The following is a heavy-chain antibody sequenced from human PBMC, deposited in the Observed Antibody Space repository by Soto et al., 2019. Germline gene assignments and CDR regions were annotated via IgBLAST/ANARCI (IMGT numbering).Heavy chain of an antibody. CDR3: ASSFTVPAAICY. V-gene: IGHV1-3*01. Sequence: ASVKVSSKSSGYTLTISAIPLPRKAPGQRLEWMGWINAGNGNAKYSQKFQGRVTITRDTSASTAYMELSSLRSEDTAVYYGASSFTVPAAICYWGQGTLVTVSS. CDR2: INAGNGNA. J-gene: IGHJ4*02. CDR1: GYTLTISA. D-gene: IGHD2-2*02.